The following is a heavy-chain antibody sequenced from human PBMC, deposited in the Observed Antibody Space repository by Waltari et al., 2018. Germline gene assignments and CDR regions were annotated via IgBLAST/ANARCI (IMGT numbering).Heavy chain of an antibody. J-gene: IGHJ4*02. D-gene: IGHD3-22*01. CDR3: ARSRTYDSSGYAFDY. Sequence: QVQLVESGGGVVQPGRSLRLSCAASGFTFSSYAMHWVPQAPGQGLWWVAVISYDGSNKYYADSVKGRFTISRDNSKNTLYLQMNSLRAEDTAVYYCARSRTYDSSGYAFDYWGQGTLVTVSS. V-gene: IGHV3-30-3*01. CDR1: GFTFSSYA. CDR2: ISYDGSNK.